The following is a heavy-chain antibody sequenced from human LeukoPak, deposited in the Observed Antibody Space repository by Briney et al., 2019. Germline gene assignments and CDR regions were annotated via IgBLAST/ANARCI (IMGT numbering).Heavy chain of an antibody. Sequence: SETLSLTCTVSGGSISSSSYYWGWIRQPPGKGLEWIGSIYYSGSTYYNPSLKSRVTISVDTSKNQFSLKLSSVTAADTAVYYCARSDSSGYYYLNSAFDIWGQGTMVTVSS. CDR2: IYYSGST. CDR3: ARSDSSGYYYLNSAFDI. CDR1: GGSISSSSYY. J-gene: IGHJ3*02. V-gene: IGHV4-39*07. D-gene: IGHD3-22*01.